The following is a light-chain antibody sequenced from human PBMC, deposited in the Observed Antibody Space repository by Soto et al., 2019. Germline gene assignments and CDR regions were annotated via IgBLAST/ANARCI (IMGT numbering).Light chain of an antibody. Sequence: QTVVSQEPSFSVSPGGTVTLTCGLTSGSVLTSYYHTWYQQTPGQAPRTLIYSTNIRSSGVPDRFSGSTDGSSNSASLTISGLQTEDEADYYCQSYDSSIVVFGGGTKVTVL. CDR1: SGSVLTSYY. J-gene: IGLJ2*01. V-gene: IGLV8-61*01. CDR2: STN. CDR3: QSYDSSIVV.